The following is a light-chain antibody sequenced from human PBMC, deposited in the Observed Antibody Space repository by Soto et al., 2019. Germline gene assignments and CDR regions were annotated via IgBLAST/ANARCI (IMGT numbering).Light chain of an antibody. CDR2: RTS. V-gene: IGKV3-20*01. J-gene: IGKJ1*01. CDR3: QQYDSSPRT. Sequence: LALTQSPGTLSLSPGERATLSCSASQSVSSSYLAWYQQKPGQAPRLLIYRTSNRATGIPDRFSGSGSGTDFTLTISRLEPEDFAVYWCQQYDSSPRTFGQGTKVDIK. CDR1: QSVSSSY.